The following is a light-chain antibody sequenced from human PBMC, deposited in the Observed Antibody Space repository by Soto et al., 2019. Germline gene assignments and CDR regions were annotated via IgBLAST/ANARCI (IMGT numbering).Light chain of an antibody. Sequence: EIVLTQSPGTLSLSPGERATLSCRASQSVSSSYLAWYQQKPGQAPRLLIYGASSRATCIPDRFSGSGSGTDFTLTISRLEPEDFAVYYCQQYGNSPWTFGQGTQVEIK. CDR2: GAS. J-gene: IGKJ1*01. CDR3: QQYGNSPWT. CDR1: QSVSSSY. V-gene: IGKV3-20*01.